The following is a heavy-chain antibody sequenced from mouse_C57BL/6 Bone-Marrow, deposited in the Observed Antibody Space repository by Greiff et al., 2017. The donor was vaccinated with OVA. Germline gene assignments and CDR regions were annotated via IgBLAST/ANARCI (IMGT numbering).Heavy chain of an antibody. CDR2: ISDGGSYT. CDR1: GFTFSSYA. V-gene: IGHV5-4*01. CDR3: ARGTTTVISPWYCDV. D-gene: IGHD1-1*01. J-gene: IGHJ1*03. Sequence: EVHLVESGGGLVKPGGSLKLSCAASGFTFSSYAMSWVRQTPEKRLEWVATISDGGSYTYYPDNVKGRFTISRDNAKNNLYLQMRHLKSEDTAMYYCARGTTTVISPWYCDVWGTGTTVTVSS.